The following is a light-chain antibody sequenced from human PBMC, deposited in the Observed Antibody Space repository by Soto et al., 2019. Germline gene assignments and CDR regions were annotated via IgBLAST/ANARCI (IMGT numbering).Light chain of an antibody. Sequence: EIVLTQSPGTLSLSRGERATLSCRASQSVYSNYLAWYQQRPGQTPRLLSYDASSRATGIPDRFSGSGSGTDFTLTISRLEPEDFAVYYCQQYGRSPFTFGPGTKVDIK. CDR3: QQYGRSPFT. CDR2: DAS. V-gene: IGKV3-20*01. CDR1: QSVYSNY. J-gene: IGKJ3*01.